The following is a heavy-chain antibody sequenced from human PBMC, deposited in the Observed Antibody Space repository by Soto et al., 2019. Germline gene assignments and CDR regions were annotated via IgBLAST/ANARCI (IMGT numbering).Heavy chain of an antibody. Sequence: GGSLRLSCAASGFTFSSYAMHWVRQAPGKGLGWVAVISYDGSNKYYADSVKGRFTISRDNSKNTLYLQMNSLRAEDTAVYYCVREEDPGEWLLSSYYYYGMDVWGQGTTVTVSS. D-gene: IGHD3-3*01. CDR2: ISYDGSNK. CDR1: GFTFSSYA. CDR3: VREEDPGEWLLSSYYYYGMDV. J-gene: IGHJ6*02. V-gene: IGHV3-30-3*01.